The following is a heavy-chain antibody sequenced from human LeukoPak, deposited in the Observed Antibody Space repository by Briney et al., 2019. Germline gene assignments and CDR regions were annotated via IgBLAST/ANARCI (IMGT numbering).Heavy chain of an antibody. J-gene: IGHJ4*02. V-gene: IGHV4-59*01. CDR1: GVSISSYY. CDR3: ARVPSDRPFGGVIAYFDY. D-gene: IGHD3-16*02. Sequence: SETLSLTCTVSGVSISSYYWSWIRQPPGKGLEWIGDIYYSGSTNYNPPLKSRVTISVDTSKNQFSLKLSSVTAADTAVYYCARVPSDRPFGGVIAYFDYWGQGTLVTVSS. CDR2: IYYSGST.